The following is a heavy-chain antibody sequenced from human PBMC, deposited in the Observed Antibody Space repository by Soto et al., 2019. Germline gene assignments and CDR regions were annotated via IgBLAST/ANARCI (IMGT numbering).Heavy chain of an antibody. CDR1: GCTFSSYG. CDR3: ARTGGSSYYGMDV. D-gene: IGHD3-10*01. V-gene: IGHV3-33*01. Sequence: QVQLVESGGAVVQPGRSLRLSCAASGCTFSSYGMHWVRQAPGKGLEWVAVLWYDGSNKYYADSVKGRFTISRDNSKNTLYLQMNSLRAEDTAVYYCARTGGSSYYGMDVWGQGTTVTVSS. CDR2: LWYDGSNK. J-gene: IGHJ6*02.